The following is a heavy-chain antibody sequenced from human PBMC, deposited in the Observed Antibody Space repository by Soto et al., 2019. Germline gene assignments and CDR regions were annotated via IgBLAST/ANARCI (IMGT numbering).Heavy chain of an antibody. CDR1: GGTFSSYA. V-gene: IGHV1-69*13. CDR2: IIPIFGTA. CDR3: ALWLSIDPSEGNWFDP. J-gene: IGHJ5*02. D-gene: IGHD3-22*01. Sequence: SVKVSCKASGGTFSSYAISWVRQAPGQGLEWMGGIIPIFGTANYAQKFQGRVTITADESTSTAYMELSSLRSEDTAVYYCALWLSIDPSEGNWFDPWGQGTLVTVSS.